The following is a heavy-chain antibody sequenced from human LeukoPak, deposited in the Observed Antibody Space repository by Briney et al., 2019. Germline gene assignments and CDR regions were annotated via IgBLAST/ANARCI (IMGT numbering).Heavy chain of an antibody. Sequence: ASVKVSCKASGGTFSSYAISWVRQAPGQGLEWMGGIIPIFGTANYAQKFQGRVTITADKSTSTAYMELSSLRSEDTDVYDCEREDRWAGYYDSSGLDYWGQGTLVTVSS. D-gene: IGHD3-22*01. CDR3: EREDRWAGYYDSSGLDY. CDR2: IIPIFGTA. J-gene: IGHJ4*02. CDR1: GGTFSSYA. V-gene: IGHV1-69*06.